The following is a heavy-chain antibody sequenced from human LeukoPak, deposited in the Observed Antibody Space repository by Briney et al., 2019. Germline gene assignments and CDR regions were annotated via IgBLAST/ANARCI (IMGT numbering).Heavy chain of an antibody. CDR3: ARPSTHFTGSSGSGTPIYYFDS. CDR1: GYSFTSYW. V-gene: IGHV5-51*01. Sequence: PGESLKISCKGSGYSFTSYWIGWVRQMPGKGLEWMGIIYPGDSDTRYSPSFQGQVTMSADKSINTAYLQWSSLKASDTAIYYCARPSTHFTGSSGSGTPIYYFDSWGQGTLVTVSS. CDR2: IYPGDSDT. D-gene: IGHD3-10*01. J-gene: IGHJ4*02.